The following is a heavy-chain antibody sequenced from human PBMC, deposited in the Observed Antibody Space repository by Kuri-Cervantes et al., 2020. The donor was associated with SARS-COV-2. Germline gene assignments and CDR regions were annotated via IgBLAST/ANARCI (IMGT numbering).Heavy chain of an antibody. Sequence: SETLSHICTVSGGSISRYYWSWIRQPAGKGLGWIGRIYTSGITNYNPSLKSQVTMSVDTSKNQFSLKLRSVTAADTAVSYWASIVSRGYYADYWGQGTLVTVSS. D-gene: IGHD3-22*01. V-gene: IGHV4-4*07. J-gene: IGHJ4*02. CDR3: ASIVSRGYYADY. CDR1: GGSISRYY. CDR2: IYTSGIT.